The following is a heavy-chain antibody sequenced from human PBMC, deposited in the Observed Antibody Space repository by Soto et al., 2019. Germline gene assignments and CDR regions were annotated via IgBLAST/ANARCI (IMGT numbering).Heavy chain of an antibody. J-gene: IGHJ4*02. D-gene: IGHD2-15*01. CDR3: ARRMGRYCSGGSCYACLGY. CDR1: GGTFSSYA. CDR2: IIPIFGTA. V-gene: IGHV1-69*01. Sequence: QVQLVQSGAEVKKPGSSVKVSCKASGGTFSSYAISWVRQAPGQGLEWMGGIIPIFGTANYAQKFQGRVTITADESTSTAYMELSSLRSEDTAVYYCARRMGRYCSGGSCYACLGYWGQGTLVTVSS.